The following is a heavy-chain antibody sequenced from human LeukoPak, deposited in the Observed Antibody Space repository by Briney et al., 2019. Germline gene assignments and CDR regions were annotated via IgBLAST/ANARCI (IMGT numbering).Heavy chain of an antibody. Sequence: ASVKVSCKVSGYTLTELSMHWVRQAPGKGLEWMGGFDPEDGETIYAQKSQGRVTMTEDTSTDTAYMELSSLRSEDTAVYYCATAKFDYYGMDVWGQGTTVTVSS. D-gene: IGHD3-16*01. J-gene: IGHJ6*02. CDR3: ATAKFDYYGMDV. CDR2: FDPEDGET. CDR1: GYTLTELS. V-gene: IGHV1-24*01.